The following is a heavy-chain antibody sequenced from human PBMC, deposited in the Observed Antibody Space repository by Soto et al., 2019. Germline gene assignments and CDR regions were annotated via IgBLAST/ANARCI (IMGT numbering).Heavy chain of an antibody. Sequence: HWWSIGLGCAASRDSVNIYAIDWVFQAPGKGLEWVAVISYDGSNKYYADSVKGRFTISRDNSKNTAYLQMSSLRPEDTAAYYSAAGTGRTDFDYWGKGTLVTVSS. CDR1: RDSVNIYA. J-gene: IGHJ4*01. D-gene: IGHD1-1*01. CDR3: AAGTGRTDFDY. CDR2: ISYDGSNK. V-gene: IGHV3-30-3*02.